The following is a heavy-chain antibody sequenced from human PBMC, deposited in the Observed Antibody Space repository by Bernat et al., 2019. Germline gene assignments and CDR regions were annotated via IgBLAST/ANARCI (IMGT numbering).Heavy chain of an antibody. V-gene: IGHV4-39*01. Sequence: QLQLQESGPGLVKPSETLSLTCTVSGGSISSSSYYWGWIRQPPGKGLEWIGSIYYSGSTYYNPSLKSRVTISVHTSKNQFSLKLSYVTAADTAVYYCARAPATMIVVDNYFDYWGQGTLVTVSS. CDR1: GGSISSSSYY. CDR2: IYYSGST. D-gene: IGHD3-22*01. CDR3: ARAPATMIVVDNYFDY. J-gene: IGHJ4*02.